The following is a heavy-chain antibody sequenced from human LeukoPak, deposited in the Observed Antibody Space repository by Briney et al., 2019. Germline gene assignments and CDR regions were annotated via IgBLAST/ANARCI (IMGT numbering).Heavy chain of an antibody. V-gene: IGHV4-34*01. D-gene: IGHD3-10*01. CDR2: INHSGST. J-gene: IGHJ6*03. CDR3: ARGLGLRSSPRYYYGSGSRPTYYYYYYMDV. Sequence: SETLSLTCAVYGGSFSGHYWSWIRQPPGKGLEWIGEINHSGSTNYNPSLKSRVTISVDTSKNQFSLKLSSVTAADTAVYYCARGLGLRSSPRYYYGSGSRPTYYYYYYMDVWGKGTTVTVSS. CDR1: GGSFSGHY.